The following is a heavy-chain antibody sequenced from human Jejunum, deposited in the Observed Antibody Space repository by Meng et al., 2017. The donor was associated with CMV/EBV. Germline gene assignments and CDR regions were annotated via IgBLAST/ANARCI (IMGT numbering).Heavy chain of an antibody. Sequence: QITFKESCPTLVKPTQTLTLTCSFSGFSPSTSGEGVGWIRQPPGKALEWLALIYRGDDKRYSPSLNSRLTIAKDTSKNEVVLTLTNMGPIDTGTYYCAHFVGGYYPSRPDYWGQGTLVTVSS. V-gene: IGHV2-5*02. CDR1: GFSPSTSGEG. CDR2: IYRGDDK. J-gene: IGHJ4*02. D-gene: IGHD1-26*01. CDR3: AHFVGGYYPSRPDY.